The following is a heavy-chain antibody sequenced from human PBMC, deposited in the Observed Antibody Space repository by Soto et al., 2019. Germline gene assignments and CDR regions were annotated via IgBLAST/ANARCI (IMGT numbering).Heavy chain of an antibody. CDR2: INHSGST. CDR3: AMDQADDGIRGVRSFSAFLLNRTLDL. V-gene: IGHV4-34*01. J-gene: IGHJ2*01. Sequence: GKGVEWIGEINHSGSTNYNPSLKSRVTISVDTSKNQFSLKLSSVTAADTAVYYCAMDQADDGIRGVRSFSAFLLNRTLDL. D-gene: IGHD3-10*02.